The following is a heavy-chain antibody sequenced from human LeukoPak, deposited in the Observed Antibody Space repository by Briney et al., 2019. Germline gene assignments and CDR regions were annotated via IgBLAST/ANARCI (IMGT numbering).Heavy chain of an antibody. D-gene: IGHD2-8*02. V-gene: IGHV3-30*02. CDR2: LAHHRSNK. CDR3: AKDGSWSCTD. CDR1: GFTFSRNA. Sequence: GGSLRLSCAASGFTFSRNAIHWVRQGPGKGLEWVSYLAHHRSNKYYADSVKGRFTISRDNSKRTLYLQMNSLRADDTAVYYCAKDGSWSCTDWGQGTLVTVSS. J-gene: IGHJ4*02.